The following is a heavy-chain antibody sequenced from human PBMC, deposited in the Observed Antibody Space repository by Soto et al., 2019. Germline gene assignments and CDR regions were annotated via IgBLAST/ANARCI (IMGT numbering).Heavy chain of an antibody. CDR1: GFSFSTYN. V-gene: IGHV3-21*01. CDR3: ARDRGTVTESD. D-gene: IGHD4-17*01. J-gene: IGHJ4*02. CDR2: INGRSNYK. Sequence: VGSLRLSCAASGFSFSTYNMNWVRQAPGKGLEWVSSINGRSNYKYYTDSVKGRFTISRDNPKNSLYLQMNSLRAEDTAVYYCARDRGTVTESDWGQGTLVTVSS.